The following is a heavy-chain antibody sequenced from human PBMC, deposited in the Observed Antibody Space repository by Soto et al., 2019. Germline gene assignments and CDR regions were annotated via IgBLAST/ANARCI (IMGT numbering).Heavy chain of an antibody. D-gene: IGHD3-3*01. CDR1: GGSISSSNW. CDR3: ARVQLHGYDFWRHYGMDV. CDR2: IYHSGST. V-gene: IGHV4-4*02. J-gene: IGHJ6*02. Sequence: PSETLSLTCAVSGGSISSSNWWSWVRQPPGKGLEWIGEIYHSGSTNYNPSLKSRVTISVDKSKNQFSLKLSSVTAADTAVYYCARVQLHGYDFWRHYGMDVWGQGTTVTVSS.